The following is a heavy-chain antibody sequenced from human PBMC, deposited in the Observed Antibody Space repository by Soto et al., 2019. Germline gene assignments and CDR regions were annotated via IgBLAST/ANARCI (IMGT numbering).Heavy chain of an antibody. Sequence: EVQLLESGGGLVQPGGSLRLSCAASGFTFSNYGMTWVRQAPGKGLEWVSGMSRDGGVTDYTDSVKGRFTISRDISKNTLYLQINSLRAEDTAVYYCAKIDKCNPQGSGWANRFDYWGQGTLVTVSS. CDR3: AKIDKCNPQGSGWANRFDY. J-gene: IGHJ4*02. V-gene: IGHV3-23*01. CDR2: MSRDGGVT. D-gene: IGHD6-19*01. CDR1: GFTFSNYG.